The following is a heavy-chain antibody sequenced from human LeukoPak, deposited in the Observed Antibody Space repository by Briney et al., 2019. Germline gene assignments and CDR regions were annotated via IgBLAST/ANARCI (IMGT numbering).Heavy chain of an antibody. J-gene: IGHJ3*02. Sequence: GGSLRLSCAASGFTFSNFGMSWVRQATGKGLEWVSALSGSGTSTYYADSVKGRFTISRDNSKNTLYLQMNSLRAEDTAIYYCAKDRLTLDAFDIWGQGTTVTVSS. V-gene: IGHV3-23*01. CDR1: GFTFSNFG. CDR3: AKDRLTLDAFDI. CDR2: LSGSGTST. D-gene: IGHD2-21*02.